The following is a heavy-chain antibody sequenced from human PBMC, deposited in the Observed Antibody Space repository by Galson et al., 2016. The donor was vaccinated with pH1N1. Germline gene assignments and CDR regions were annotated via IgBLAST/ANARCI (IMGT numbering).Heavy chain of an antibody. V-gene: IGHV2-5*01. CDR2: IFWNDDR. Sequence: PALVKPTQTLRLTCTLSGFSLSTSAVGVGWIRQPPGKALEWLALIFWNDDRYYRPSLNNRLTIPKGTSETLVVLTMTNRDAVEQATYYCAHSEGGDFVGSFDHWGQGALVTVSS. D-gene: IGHD4-17*01. CDR1: GFSLSTSAVG. CDR3: AHSEGGDFVGSFDH. J-gene: IGHJ4*02.